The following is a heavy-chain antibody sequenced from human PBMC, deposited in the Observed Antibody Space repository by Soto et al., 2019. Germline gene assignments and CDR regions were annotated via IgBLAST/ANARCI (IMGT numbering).Heavy chain of an antibody. Sequence: GGSLRLSCAASGFTFSSYGMHWVRQAPGKGLEWVAVIWYDGSNKYYADSVKGRFTISRDNSKNTLYLQMNSLRAEDTAVYYCARDRVTSNYYYYYMDVWGKGTTVTVSS. V-gene: IGHV3-33*01. CDR2: IWYDGSNK. D-gene: IGHD4-4*01. J-gene: IGHJ6*03. CDR3: ARDRVTSNYYYYYMDV. CDR1: GFTFSSYG.